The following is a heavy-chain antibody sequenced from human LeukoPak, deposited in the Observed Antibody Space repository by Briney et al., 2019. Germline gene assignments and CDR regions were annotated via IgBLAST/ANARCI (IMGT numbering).Heavy chain of an antibody. Sequence: SSETLSLTCTVSGGSISSSSYYWGWIRQPPGKGLEWIGSIYYSGSTYYNPSLKSRVTISVDTSKNQFSLKLSSVTAADTAVYYCAGGLAYGDYYRRAPTRVDYWGQGTLVTVSS. CDR3: AGGLAYGDYYRRAPTRVDY. CDR1: GGSISSSSYY. J-gene: IGHJ4*02. D-gene: IGHD4-17*01. V-gene: IGHV4-39*01. CDR2: IYYSGST.